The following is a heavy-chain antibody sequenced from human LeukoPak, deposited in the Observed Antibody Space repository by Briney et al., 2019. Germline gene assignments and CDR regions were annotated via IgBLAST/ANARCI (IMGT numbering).Heavy chain of an antibody. CDR3: AKDSGYSYGYGMDV. CDR1: GFTFDDYA. J-gene: IGHJ6*02. CDR2: ISWNSGSI. D-gene: IGHD5-18*01. Sequence: GRSLRLSCAASGFTFDDYAMPWVRQAPGKGLELVSGISWNSGSIGYADSVKGRFTISRDNAKNSLYLQMNSLRAEDTALYYCAKDSGYSYGYGMDVWGQGTTVTVSS. V-gene: IGHV3-9*01.